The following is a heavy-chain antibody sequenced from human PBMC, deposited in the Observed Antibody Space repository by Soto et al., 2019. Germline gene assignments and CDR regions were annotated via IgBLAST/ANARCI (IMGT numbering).Heavy chain of an antibody. V-gene: IGHV1-18*01. J-gene: IGHJ4*02. CDR1: GYTFTSYG. CDR3: ARPDPGYYDILTGYSPQVFDY. Sequence: GASVKVSCKASGYTFTSYGISWVRQAPGQGLEWMGWISAYNGNTNYAQKLQGRVTMTTDTSTSTAYMELRSLRSDNTAVYYCARPDPGYYDILTGYSPQVFDYWGQGTLVTVSS. D-gene: IGHD3-9*01. CDR2: ISAYNGNT.